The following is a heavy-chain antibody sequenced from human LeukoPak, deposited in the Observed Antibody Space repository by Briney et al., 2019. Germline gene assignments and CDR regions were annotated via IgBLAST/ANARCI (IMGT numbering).Heavy chain of an antibody. V-gene: IGHV3-23*01. CDR3: AKDPHRCSSTSRYSTHAFDI. CDR1: GFTFSSYA. Sequence: PGGSLRLSCAASGFTFSSYAMSWVRQAPGKGLEWVSAISGSGGSTYYADSVKGRFTISRDNSKNTLYLQMNSLRAEDTAVYYCAKDPHRCSSTSRYSTHAFDIWGQGIMVTVSS. D-gene: IGHD2-2*01. J-gene: IGHJ3*02. CDR2: ISGSGGST.